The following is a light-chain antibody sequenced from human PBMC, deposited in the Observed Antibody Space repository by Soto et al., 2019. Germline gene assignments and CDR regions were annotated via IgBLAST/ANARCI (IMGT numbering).Light chain of an antibody. CDR2: GSS. CDR3: QQYGNSPPYT. V-gene: IGKV3-20*01. Sequence: EIVLTQSPGTLSLSPGERATLSCRASRSFSSNYLAWYQQKPSQAPRLLIYGSSSRATGIPDRFSGSGSGTDFTLTISRLEPEDFALYFCQQYGNSPPYTFGQGTKVDIK. J-gene: IGKJ2*01. CDR1: RSFSSNY.